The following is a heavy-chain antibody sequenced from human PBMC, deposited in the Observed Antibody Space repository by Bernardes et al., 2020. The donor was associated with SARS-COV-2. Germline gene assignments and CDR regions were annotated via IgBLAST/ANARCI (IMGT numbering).Heavy chain of an antibody. CDR1: GGSISSYY. CDR2: IYYSGST. J-gene: IGHJ6*02. V-gene: IGHV4-59*01. CDR3: ARAPVVIQWPLYYYYGMDV. Sequence: SETLSLTCTVSGGSISSYYWSWIRQPPGKGLEWIGYIYYSGSTNYNPSLKSRVTTSVDTSKNQFSLKLSSVTAADTAVYYCARAPVVIQWPLYYYYGMDVWGQGTTVTVSS. D-gene: IGHD2-15*01.